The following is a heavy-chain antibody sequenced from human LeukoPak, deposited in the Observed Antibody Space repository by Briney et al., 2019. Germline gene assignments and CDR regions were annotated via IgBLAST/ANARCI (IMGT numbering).Heavy chain of an antibody. V-gene: IGHV3-21*01. CDR2: ISSSSSYI. CDR3: AAQRGYSYQDY. J-gene: IGHJ4*02. CDR1: GFTFSSYS. D-gene: IGHD5-18*01. Sequence: PGGSLRLSCAASGFTFSSYSMNWVRQAPGKGLECVSSISSSSSYIYYADSVKGRFTISRDNAKNSLYLQMNSLRAEDTAVYYCAAQRGYSYQDYWGQGTLVTVSS.